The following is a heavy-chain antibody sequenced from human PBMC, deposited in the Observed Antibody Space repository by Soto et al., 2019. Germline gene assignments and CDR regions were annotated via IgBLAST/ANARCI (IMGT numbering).Heavy chain of an antibody. J-gene: IGHJ5*02. V-gene: IGHV1-18*01. CDR3: ARDLAAGDL. Sequence: ASVKVSCKASGYTFTSYGISWVRQAPGQGLEWMGWISAYNGNTNYAQEFQGRVTLTSDTSTSTVYMELSSLRFEDTALFYCARDLAAGDLWGQGTLVTVSS. CDR1: GYTFTSYG. CDR2: ISAYNGNT. D-gene: IGHD6-13*01.